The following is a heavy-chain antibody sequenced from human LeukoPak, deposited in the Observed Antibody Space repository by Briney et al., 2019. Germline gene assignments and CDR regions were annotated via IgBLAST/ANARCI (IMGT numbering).Heavy chain of an antibody. CDR1: GFTFSSYA. Sequence: PGGSLRLSCAASGFTFSSYAMSWVRQAPGKGLEWVAVISYDGSNKYYEDSVKGRFTISRDNSKNTPYLQMNSLRAEDTAVYYCARTKWLQTMIGDFDYWGQGTLVTVSS. CDR3: ARTKWLQTMIGDFDY. CDR2: ISYDGSNK. D-gene: IGHD3-10*02. V-gene: IGHV3-30-3*01. J-gene: IGHJ4*02.